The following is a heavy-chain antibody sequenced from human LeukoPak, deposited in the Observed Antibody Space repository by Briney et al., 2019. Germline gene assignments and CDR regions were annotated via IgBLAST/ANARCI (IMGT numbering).Heavy chain of an antibody. CDR3: ARVTLTSANFDY. Sequence: GGSLRLSCAASGFTFSDYYMSWIRQAPGKGLEWVSYISSSGSTIYYADSVKGRFTISRDNANNSLYLQMNSLRAEDTAVYYCARVTLTSANFDYWGQGTLVTVSS. J-gene: IGHJ4*02. CDR2: ISSSGSTI. CDR1: GFTFSDYY. V-gene: IGHV3-11*01.